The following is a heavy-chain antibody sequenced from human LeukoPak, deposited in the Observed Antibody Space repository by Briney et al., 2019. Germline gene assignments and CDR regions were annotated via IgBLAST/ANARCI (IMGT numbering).Heavy chain of an antibody. V-gene: IGHV3-72*01. CDR2: TRNKANSYTT. CDR1: GFTFSDHY. CDR3: ARVMSVPAAIRKDDAFDI. Sequence: GGSLRLSCAASGFTFSDHYMDWVRQAPGEGLEWVGRTRNKANSYTTEYAASVKGRFTISRDDSKNSVYLQMNSLKTEDTAVYYCARVMSVPAAIRKDDAFDIWGQGTMVTVSS. D-gene: IGHD2-2*02. J-gene: IGHJ3*02.